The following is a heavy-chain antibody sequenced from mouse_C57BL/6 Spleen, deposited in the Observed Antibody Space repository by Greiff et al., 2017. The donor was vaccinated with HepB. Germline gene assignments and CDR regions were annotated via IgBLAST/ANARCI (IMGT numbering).Heavy chain of an antibody. CDR1: GYSITSGYD. J-gene: IGHJ2*01. Sequence: EVMLVESGPGMVKPSQSLSLTCTVTGYSITSGYDWHWIRHFPGNKLEWMGYISYSGSTNYNPSLKSRISITHDTSKNHFFLKLNSVTTEDTATYYCARGGYYGSPFDYWGQGTTLTVSS. CDR3: ARGGYYGSPFDY. V-gene: IGHV3-1*01. D-gene: IGHD1-1*01. CDR2: ISYSGST.